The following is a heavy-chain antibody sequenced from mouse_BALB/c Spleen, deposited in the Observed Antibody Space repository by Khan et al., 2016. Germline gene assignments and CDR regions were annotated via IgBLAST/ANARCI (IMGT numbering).Heavy chain of an antibody. J-gene: IGHJ4*01. CDR1: GYSITSDYA. CDR3: AGSDYGDKDAMDY. CDR2: ISYSGST. D-gene: IGHD1-1*01. Sequence: EVQLQESGPGLVKPSQSLSLTCTVTGYSITSDYAWNWIRQFPGNRLEWMGYISYSGSTSYNPSLKSRISITRVTSKNQFFLQLNSVTSEDTATYYCAGSDYGDKDAMDYWGQGTSVTDSS. V-gene: IGHV3-2*02.